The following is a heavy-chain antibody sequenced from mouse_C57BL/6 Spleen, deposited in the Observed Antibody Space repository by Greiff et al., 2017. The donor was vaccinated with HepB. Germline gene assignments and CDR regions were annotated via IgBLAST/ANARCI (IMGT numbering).Heavy chain of an antibody. CDR3: ARQGLKEAWFAY. J-gene: IGHJ3*01. V-gene: IGHV5-9*01. D-gene: IGHD2-4*01. Sequence: EVMLVESGGGLVKPGGSLKLSCAASGFTFSSYTMSWVRQTPEKRLEWVATISGGGGNTYYPDSVKGRFTISRDNAKNPLYLQMSSLRSEDTALYYCARQGLKEAWFAYWGQGTLVTVAA. CDR1: GFTFSSYT. CDR2: ISGGGGNT.